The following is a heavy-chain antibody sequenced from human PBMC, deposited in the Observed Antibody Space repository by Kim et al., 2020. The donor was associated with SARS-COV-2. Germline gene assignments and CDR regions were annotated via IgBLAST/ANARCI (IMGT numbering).Heavy chain of an antibody. CDR3: AREVLLGYDSSGYSP. J-gene: IGHJ5*02. D-gene: IGHD3-22*01. CDR2: IYYSGST. Sequence: SETLSLTCTVSGGSISSYYWSWIRQPPGKGLEWIGYIYYSGSTNYNPSLKSRVTISVDTSKNQFSLKLSSVTAADPAVYYCAREVLLGYDSSGYSPWGQGTLVTVSS. V-gene: IGHV4-59*01. CDR1: GGSISSYY.